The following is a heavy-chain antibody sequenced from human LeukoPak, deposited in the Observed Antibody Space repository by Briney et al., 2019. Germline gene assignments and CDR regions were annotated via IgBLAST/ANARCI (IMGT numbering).Heavy chain of an antibody. CDR2: IIPIFGRA. J-gene: IGHJ4*02. CDR3: AHNYGSGSYYTYYFDY. V-gene: IGHV1-69*05. Sequence: ASVKVSCKASGGTFSSYAISWVRQAPGRGLEWMGGIIPIFGRANYAQKFQGRVTITTDESTSTAYMELSSLRSEDTAVYYCAHNYGSGSYYTYYFDYWGQGTLVTVSS. D-gene: IGHD3-10*01. CDR1: GGTFSSYA.